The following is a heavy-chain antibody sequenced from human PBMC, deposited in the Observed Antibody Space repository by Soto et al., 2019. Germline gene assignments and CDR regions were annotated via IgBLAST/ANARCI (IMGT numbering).Heavy chain of an antibody. J-gene: IGHJ4*02. CDR3: ARCSRDSVDIVATMPFDY. D-gene: IGHD5-12*01. V-gene: IGHV4-61*01. Sequence: PSETLSLTCIVSGDSVTFGHHYWSWIRQPPGKGLDWIGHIFFTGATNYSPSLKSRVTMSVETYKNQFSLNLSSVTAADTAVYYCARCSRDSVDIVATMPFDYWGQGNLVTVSS. CDR1: GDSVTFGHHY. CDR2: IFFTGAT.